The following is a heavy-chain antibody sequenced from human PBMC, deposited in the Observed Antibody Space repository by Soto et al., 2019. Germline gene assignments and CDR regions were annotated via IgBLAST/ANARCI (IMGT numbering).Heavy chain of an antibody. D-gene: IGHD1-26*01. CDR1: GFTFSGYE. V-gene: IGHV3-48*03. CDR3: ARDKPVGAQAFDI. Sequence: PGGSLRLSCAASGFTFSGYEMTWVRQAPGKGLEWVSYISSSGSTKYHADSVKGRFTISRDNAKNSLYLQTNSLRAEDTAVYYCARDKPVGAQAFDIWGQGTVVTVSS. CDR2: ISSSGSTK. J-gene: IGHJ3*02.